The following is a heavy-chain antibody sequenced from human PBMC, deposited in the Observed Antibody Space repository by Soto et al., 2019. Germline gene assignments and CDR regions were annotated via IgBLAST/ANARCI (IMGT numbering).Heavy chain of an antibody. J-gene: IGHJ5*02. V-gene: IGHV4-59*01. CDR3: AKSHYDSSGYYIIDH. D-gene: IGHD3-22*01. Sequence: SSETLSLTCTVSGGSISGRCWRWVRQSPGKGLEWIGYFCYTGSTNYNPSLKSRVTISVDRSKTQCSLKLTSVTAADTAVYYCAKSHYDSSGYYIIDHWGQGTLVTVSS. CDR1: GGSISGRC. CDR2: FCYTGST.